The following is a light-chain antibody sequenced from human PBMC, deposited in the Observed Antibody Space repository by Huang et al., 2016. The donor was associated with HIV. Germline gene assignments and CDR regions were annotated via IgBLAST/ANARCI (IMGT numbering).Light chain of an antibody. CDR2: GAS. CDR3: QQYGGSPRT. J-gene: IGKJ2*01. Sequence: EIVLTQSPGTLSLSPGERATLSCRASQSVTNNYLAWYQQKPGQAPRVVIYGASSRATGIPDRFSGSGAGTDFTLTISRLEPEDFVVYYCQQYGGSPRTFGQGTKLEIK. V-gene: IGKV3-20*01. CDR1: QSVTNNY.